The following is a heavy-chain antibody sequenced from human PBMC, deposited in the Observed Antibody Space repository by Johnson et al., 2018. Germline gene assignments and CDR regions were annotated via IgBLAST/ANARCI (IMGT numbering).Heavy chain of an antibody. CDR1: GFTFSSYG. CDR3: ASDVYTHYDCWSGYHGMDV. J-gene: IGHJ6*02. CDR2: IWYDGSNK. V-gene: IGHV3-33*01. Sequence: QVQLVESGGGVVQPGRSLRLSCAASGFTFSSYGMHWVRQAPGKGLEWVAVIWYDGSNKYYADSVQGRFTISRDNSKNTLYLQMKSLRAEDTAVYYCASDVYTHYDCWSGYHGMDVWGQGTTVTVSS. D-gene: IGHD3-3*01.